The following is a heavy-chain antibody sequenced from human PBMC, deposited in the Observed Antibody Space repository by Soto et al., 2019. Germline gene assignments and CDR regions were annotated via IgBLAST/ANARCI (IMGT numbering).Heavy chain of an antibody. CDR2: FSYSGST. D-gene: IGHD3-3*01. CDR1: VFSVDIGNYY. CDR3: ARGDWSAYYSYYYGFDV. V-gene: IGHV4-61*01. Sequence: SETLCLTCTFSVFSVDIGNYYWTWIRQPPGKGLEWIGCFSYSGSTNYNPSLKGRVTISVDTSKNQISLNLSSVTAADTAVYYCARGDWSAYYSYYYGFDVWGQGSTVTVSS. J-gene: IGHJ6*02.